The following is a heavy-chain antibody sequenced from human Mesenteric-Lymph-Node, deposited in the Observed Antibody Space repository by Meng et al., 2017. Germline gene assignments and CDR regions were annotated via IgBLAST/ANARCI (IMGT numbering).Heavy chain of an antibody. V-gene: IGHV1-8*01. CDR3: ARASGTYGYFDY. J-gene: IGHJ4*02. D-gene: IGHD1-26*01. Sequence: ASVKVSCKASGYTFTSYDINWVRQATGQGLEWMGWMNPNSGNTGYAQKFQGRVTMTRNTSISTAYMELSSLRSEDTAVYYCARASGTYGYFDYWGQGALVTVSS. CDR2: MNPNSGNT. CDR1: GYTFTSYD.